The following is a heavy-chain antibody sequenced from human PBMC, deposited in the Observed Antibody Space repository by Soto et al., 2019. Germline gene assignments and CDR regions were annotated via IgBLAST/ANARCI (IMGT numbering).Heavy chain of an antibody. CDR1: GFTFSSYG. V-gene: IGHV3-30*03. J-gene: IGHJ5*02. CDR2: ISYDGSNK. CDR3: ARAYGGNPALFDP. Sequence: GSLRLSCAASGFTFSSYGMHWVRQAPGKGLEWVAVISYDGSNKYYADSVKGRFTISRDNSKNTLYLQMNSLRAEDTAVYYCARAYGGNPALFDPWGQGTLVTVSS. D-gene: IGHD4-17*01.